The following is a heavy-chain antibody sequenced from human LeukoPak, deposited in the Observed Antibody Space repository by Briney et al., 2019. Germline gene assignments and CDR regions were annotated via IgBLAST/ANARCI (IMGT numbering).Heavy chain of an antibody. CDR3: AKVGAAVYYYYYYMDV. CDR2: ISGSGGST. J-gene: IGHJ6*03. CDR1: GFTFSSYA. V-gene: IGHV3-23*01. D-gene: IGHD6-25*01. Sequence: PGGSLRLSCAASGFTFSSYAMSWVRQAPGKGLEWVSAISGSGGSTYYADSVKGRFTISRDNSKNTLYLQMNSLRAEDTAVYYCAKVGAAVYYYYYYMDVWGKGTTVTVSS.